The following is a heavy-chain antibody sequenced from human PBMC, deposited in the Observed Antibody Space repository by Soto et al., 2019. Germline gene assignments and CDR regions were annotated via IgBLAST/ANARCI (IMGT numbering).Heavy chain of an antibody. D-gene: IGHD3-16*01. CDR3: ARDGDVNTGFGKDY. CDR2: IWYDGGNK. J-gene: IGHJ4*02. V-gene: IGHV3-33*01. CDR1: GFTFSNYG. Sequence: QVQLVESGGGVVQPGRSLRLSCAASGFTFSNYGMHWVRQAPGKGLEWVAFIWYDGGNKYYAESVKGRFNISRDNSKNTLYLQMNSLRAEDTAVYYCARDGDVNTGFGKDYWGQGTLVTVSS.